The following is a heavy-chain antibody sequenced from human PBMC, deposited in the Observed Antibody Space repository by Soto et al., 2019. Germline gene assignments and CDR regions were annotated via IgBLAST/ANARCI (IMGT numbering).Heavy chain of an antibody. CDR3: ARDWSPKYSSPRRGFDP. CDR2: IYYSGST. D-gene: IGHD6-6*01. V-gene: IGHV4-39*02. J-gene: IGHJ5*02. CDR1: GGSISSSSYY. Sequence: SSETLSLTCTVSGGSISSSSYYWGWIRQPPGKGLEWIGSIYYSGSTYYNPSLKSRVTISVDTSKNQFSLKLSSVTAADTAVYYCARDWSPKYSSPRRGFDPWGQGTLVTVSS.